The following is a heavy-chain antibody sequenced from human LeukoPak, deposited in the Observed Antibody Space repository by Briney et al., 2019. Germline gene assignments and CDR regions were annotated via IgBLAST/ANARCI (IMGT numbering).Heavy chain of an antibody. CDR3: AELGITMIGGV. CDR2: IRYDGNKK. CDR1: GFTFNSYG. Sequence: PGGSLRLSCAASGFTFNSYGMHWVRQAPGKGLEWVAFIRYDGNKKYYADSVKGRFTISRDNAKNSLYLQMNSLRAEDTAVYYCAELGITMIGGVWGKGTTVTISS. D-gene: IGHD3-10*02. V-gene: IGHV3-30*02. J-gene: IGHJ6*04.